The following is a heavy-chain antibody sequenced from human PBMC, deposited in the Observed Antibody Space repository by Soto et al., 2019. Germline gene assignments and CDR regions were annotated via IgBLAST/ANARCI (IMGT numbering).Heavy chain of an antibody. D-gene: IGHD3-16*02. CDR3: SKDLDGLQGLVDSSFCFDY. Sequence: QVQLVESGGGVVQPGRSLRLSCAASGFTFNSYGMHWVRQAPGKGLEWVAVISYDGSDKYYADSVKGRFTISRDNSKNTLYLQMNSLRAEDTGVYYCSKDLDGLQGLVDSSFCFDYWGQGTLVTVSS. CDR2: ISYDGSDK. V-gene: IGHV3-30*18. CDR1: GFTFNSYG. J-gene: IGHJ4*02.